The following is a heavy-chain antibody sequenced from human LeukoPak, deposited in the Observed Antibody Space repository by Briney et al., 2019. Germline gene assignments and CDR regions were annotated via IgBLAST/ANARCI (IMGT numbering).Heavy chain of an antibody. CDR3: TKGLTYNYDSSGYFLPD. CDR1: GFTFSNYS. V-gene: IGHV3-21*06. Sequence: KPGGSLRLSCAVSGFTFSNYSMTWVRQAPGKWLEWVSSISSSRTSIDYADSVKGRFTISRDNAKNSLYLQMDSLRAEDTAVYYCTKGLTYNYDSSGYFLPDWGQGTLVTVSS. J-gene: IGHJ4*02. CDR2: ISSSRTSI. D-gene: IGHD3-22*01.